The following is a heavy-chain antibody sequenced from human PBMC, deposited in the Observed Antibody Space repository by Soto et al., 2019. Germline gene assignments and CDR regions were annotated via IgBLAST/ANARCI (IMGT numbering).Heavy chain of an antibody. Sequence: GGSLRLSCAASGFTFSSYSMNWVRQAPGKGLEWVSYISSSSSTIYYADSVKGRFTISRDNAKTSLYLQMNSLRDEDTAVYYCARVPYKGSRSSGWYVAEYFQHWGQGTLVTVSS. CDR2: ISSSSSTI. CDR3: ARVPYKGSRSSGWYVAEYFQH. D-gene: IGHD6-19*01. J-gene: IGHJ1*01. CDR1: GFTFSSYS. V-gene: IGHV3-48*02.